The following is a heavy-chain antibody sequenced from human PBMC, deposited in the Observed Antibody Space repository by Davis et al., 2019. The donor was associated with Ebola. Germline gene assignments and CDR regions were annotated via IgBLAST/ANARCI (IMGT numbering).Heavy chain of an antibody. J-gene: IGHJ4*02. Sequence: ASVKVSCKASGYTFNSYYMHWVRQAPGQGLEWMGWINPNSGGTNYAQKFQGRVTMTRDTSISTAYMELSRLRSDDTAVYYCARDQTSVYDFWSGYDYWGQGTLVTVSS. D-gene: IGHD3-3*01. CDR1: GYTFNSYY. CDR3: ARDQTSVYDFWSGYDY. CDR2: INPNSGGT. V-gene: IGHV1-2*02.